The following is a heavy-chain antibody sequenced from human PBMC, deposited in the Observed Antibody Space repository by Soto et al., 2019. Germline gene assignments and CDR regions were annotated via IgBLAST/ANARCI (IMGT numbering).Heavy chain of an antibody. J-gene: IGHJ4*02. CDR1: VFTFSSYG. Sequence: VGSLRLSCAASVFTFSSYGMHCVRHAPGKGLEWVAVIWYDGSNKYYADSVKGRFTISRDNSKNTLYLQMKSLRAEDTAVYYCARDRGSYNWPYVEFHYWGQATLVNVSS. CDR2: IWYDGSNK. CDR3: ARDRGSYNWPYVEFHY. V-gene: IGHV3-33*01. D-gene: IGHD1-20*01.